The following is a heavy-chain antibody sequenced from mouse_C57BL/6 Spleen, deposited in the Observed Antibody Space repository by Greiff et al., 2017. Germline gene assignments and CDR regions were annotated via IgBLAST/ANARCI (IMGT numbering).Heavy chain of an antibody. CDR2: ISNGGGST. V-gene: IGHV5-12*01. D-gene: IGHD1-2*01. CDR1: GFTFSDYY. Sequence: EVHLVESGGGLVQPGGSLKLSCAASGFTFSDYYMYWVRQTPEKRLEWVAYISNGGGSTYYPDTVKGRFTISRDNAKNTLYLQMSRLKSEDTAMYYCERHDPWTAGAYWGQGTLVTVSA. J-gene: IGHJ3*01. CDR3: ERHDPWTAGAY.